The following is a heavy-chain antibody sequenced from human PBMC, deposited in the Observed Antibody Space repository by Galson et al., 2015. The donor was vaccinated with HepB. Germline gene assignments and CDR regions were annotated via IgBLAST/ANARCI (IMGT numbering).Heavy chain of an antibody. D-gene: IGHD2-2*01. J-gene: IGHJ6*02. V-gene: IGHV3-53*01. CDR3: AREGYCSSTSCYWGYGMDV. Sequence: SLRLSCAASGFTVSSNYMSWVRQAPGKGLEWVSVIYSGGSTYYADSVKGRFTISRDNSKNTLYLQMNSLRAEDTAVYYCAREGYCSSTSCYWGYGMDVWGQGTTVTVSS. CDR1: GFTVSSNY. CDR2: IYSGGST.